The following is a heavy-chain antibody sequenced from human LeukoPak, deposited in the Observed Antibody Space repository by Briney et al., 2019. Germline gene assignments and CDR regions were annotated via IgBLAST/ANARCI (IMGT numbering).Heavy chain of an antibody. CDR3: ARPIDSDVAAAGFMSFDY. J-gene: IGHJ4*02. CDR1: GGSISSSSYY. Sequence: SETLSLTCTVSGGSISSSSYYWGWIRQPPGKGLEWIGSIYYSGSTYYNPSLKSRVTISVDTSKNQFSLKLSSVTAADTAVYYCARPIDSDVAAAGFMSFDYWGQGTLVTVSS. D-gene: IGHD6-13*01. V-gene: IGHV4-39*01. CDR2: IYYSGST.